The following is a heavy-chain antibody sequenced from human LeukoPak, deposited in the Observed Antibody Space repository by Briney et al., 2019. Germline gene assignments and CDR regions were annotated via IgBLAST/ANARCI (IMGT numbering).Heavy chain of an antibody. CDR3: ARDHGSGSYYLSSYYYGMDV. Sequence: PGGSLRLSCAASGFTFSDYYMSWIRQAPGKGLEWVSYISSSGSTIYYADSVKGRFTISRDNAKNSLYLQMNSLRAEDTAVYYCARDHGSGSYYLSSYYYGMDVWGQGTTVTVSS. J-gene: IGHJ6*02. D-gene: IGHD3-10*01. CDR1: GFTFSDYY. V-gene: IGHV3-11*01. CDR2: ISSSGSTI.